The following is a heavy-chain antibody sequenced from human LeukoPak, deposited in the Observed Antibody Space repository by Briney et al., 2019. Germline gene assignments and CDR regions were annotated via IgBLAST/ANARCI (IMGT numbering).Heavy chain of an antibody. CDR2: ISGSSSYI. Sequence: GGSLRPSCAASEFTFSNYFMNWVRQAPGKGLEWVSAISGSSSYIYYADSVKGRFTISRDNAKNSVYLQMSSLRAEDTAMYYCARLYGGTGPGNYYYGMDVWGQGTTVAVSS. CDR3: ARLYGGTGPGNYYYGMDV. CDR1: EFTFSNYF. V-gene: IGHV3-21*01. J-gene: IGHJ6*02. D-gene: IGHD4-23*01.